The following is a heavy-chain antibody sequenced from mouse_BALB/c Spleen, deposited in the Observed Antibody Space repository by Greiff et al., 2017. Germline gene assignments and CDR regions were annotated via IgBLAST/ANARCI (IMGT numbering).Heavy chain of an antibody. CDR1: GFNIKDTY. CDR2: IDPANGNT. J-gene: IGHJ2*01. D-gene: IGHD2-14*01. V-gene: IGHV14-3*02. Sequence: VQLQQSGAELVKPGASVKLSCTASGFNIKDTYMHWVKQRPEQGLEWIGRIDPANGNTKYDPKFQGKATITADTSSNTAYLQLSSLTSEDTAVYYCAKGYNAYDFDDWGQGTTLTVSS. CDR3: AKGYNAYDFDD.